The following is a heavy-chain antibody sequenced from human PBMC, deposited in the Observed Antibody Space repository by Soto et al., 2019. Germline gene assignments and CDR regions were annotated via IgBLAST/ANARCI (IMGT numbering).Heavy chain of an antibody. D-gene: IGHD1-26*01. J-gene: IGHJ5*02. CDR1: GYTFDCYF. CDR3: ARDTFRSKARFDP. V-gene: IGHV1-46*02. CDR2: INPSGGST. Sequence: GVPVQVSWEASGYTFDCYFMQWVRQDHGQGHEWMGIINPSGGSTSYAQKFQGRVTMTRDTSKSTVYMELSRLRSEDTAMDYSARDTFRSKARFDPWGQGALVPGSS.